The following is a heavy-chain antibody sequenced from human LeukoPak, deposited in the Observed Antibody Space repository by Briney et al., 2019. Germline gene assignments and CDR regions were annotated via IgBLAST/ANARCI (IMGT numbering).Heavy chain of an antibody. CDR2: ISGSGGST. J-gene: IGHJ4*02. Sequence: PGGSLRLSCAASGFTFSSYAMSWVRQAPGKGLEWVSAISGSGGSTYYADSVKGRFTISRDNSKNTLYLQMNSLRAEDTAVYYCAKDVGIAAAGTGVLDYWGQGTLVTVSS. CDR1: GFTFSSYA. CDR3: AKDVGIAAAGTGVLDY. D-gene: IGHD6-13*01. V-gene: IGHV3-23*01.